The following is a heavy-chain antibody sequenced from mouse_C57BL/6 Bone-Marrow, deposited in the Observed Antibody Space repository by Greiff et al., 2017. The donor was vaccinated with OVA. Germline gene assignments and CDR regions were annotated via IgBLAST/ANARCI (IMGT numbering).Heavy chain of an antibody. J-gene: IGHJ2*01. D-gene: IGHD4-1*01. CDR1: GFTFSDYY. Sequence: EVMLVESGGGLVQPGGSLKLSCAASGFTFSDYYMYWVRQTPEKRLEWVAYISNGGGSTYYPDTVKGRFTISRDNAKNTLYLQMSRLKSEDTAMYYCARRGLGPLDYWGQGTTLTVSS. CDR2: ISNGGGST. CDR3: ARRGLGPLDY. V-gene: IGHV5-12*01.